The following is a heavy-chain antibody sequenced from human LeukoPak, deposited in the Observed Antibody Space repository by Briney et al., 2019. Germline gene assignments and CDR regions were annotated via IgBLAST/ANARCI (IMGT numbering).Heavy chain of an antibody. Sequence: PSETLSLTCTVSGGSISSSSYYWGWIRQPPGKGLEWIGSIYYSGSTYYNPSLKSRVTISVDTSKNQFSLKLSSVTAAATAVYYCARLVSPITMIVVAVGGFDIWGQGTMVTVSS. CDR2: IYYSGST. V-gene: IGHV4-39*01. J-gene: IGHJ3*02. D-gene: IGHD3-22*01. CDR1: GGSISSSSYY. CDR3: ARLVSPITMIVVAVGGFDI.